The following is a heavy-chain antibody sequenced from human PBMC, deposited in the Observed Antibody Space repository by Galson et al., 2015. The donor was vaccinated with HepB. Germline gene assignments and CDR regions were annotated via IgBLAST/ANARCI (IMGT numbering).Heavy chain of an antibody. CDR2: TYHRAQWYN. J-gene: IGHJ4*02. V-gene: IGHV6-1*01. CDR3: ARLKTAGGASFFDF. CDR1: GDSVSNNGAT. D-gene: IGHD1-1*01. Sequence: CAISGDSVSNNGATWSWIRQSPSRGLEWLGRTYHRAQWYNDYEASVKTRITFTQDTTKNQFSLHLKSVTPEDTAIYYCARLKTAGGASFFDFWGQGTLVTVSS.